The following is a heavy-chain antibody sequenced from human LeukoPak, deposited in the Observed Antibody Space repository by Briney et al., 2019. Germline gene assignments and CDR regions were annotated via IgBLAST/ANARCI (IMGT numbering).Heavy chain of an antibody. J-gene: IGHJ4*02. D-gene: IGHD2-2*01. Sequence: PGASLRLSCAASGFTFSSYAMSWVRQAPGKGLEWVSAISGSGGSTYYADSVKGRFTISRDNSKNTLYLQMNSLSAEDTAVYYRAKFSGVVPAAPIDYWGQGTLVTVSS. CDR3: AKFSGVVPAAPIDY. V-gene: IGHV3-23*01. CDR1: GFTFSSYA. CDR2: ISGSGGST.